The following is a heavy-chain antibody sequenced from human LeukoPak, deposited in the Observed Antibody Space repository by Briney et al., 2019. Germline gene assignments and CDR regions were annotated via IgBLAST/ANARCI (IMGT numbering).Heavy chain of an antibody. CDR3: ARVRVRGVPAAMFSP. J-gene: IGHJ5*02. CDR2: INHSGST. Sequence: SETLSLTCAVYGVSLRGYYWGWLRRPPGKGLERIGEINHSGSTNNNPSLKSRVTISVDTSKNQFSLKLSSVTAADTAVYYCARVRVRGVPAAMFSPWGQGTLVTVSS. CDR1: GVSLRGYY. D-gene: IGHD2-2*01. V-gene: IGHV4-34*01.